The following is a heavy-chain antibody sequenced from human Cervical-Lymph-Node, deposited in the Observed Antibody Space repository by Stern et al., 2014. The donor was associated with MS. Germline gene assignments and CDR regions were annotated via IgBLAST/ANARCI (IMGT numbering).Heavy chain of an antibody. CDR2: IWYDGSVK. Sequence: VQLVESGGGVVQPGRSLRLSCAASGFTFSTYGMHWVRQAPGKGLEWVAVIWYDGSVKDYADSGRGRFTISRDNSKNTLYLQMNSLRGEDTAVYYCARDPLAAAGSPHSLYNGMDVWGQGTMVTVSS. J-gene: IGHJ6*02. CDR1: GFTFSTYG. V-gene: IGHV3-33*01. CDR3: ARDPLAAAGSPHSLYNGMDV. D-gene: IGHD6-13*01.